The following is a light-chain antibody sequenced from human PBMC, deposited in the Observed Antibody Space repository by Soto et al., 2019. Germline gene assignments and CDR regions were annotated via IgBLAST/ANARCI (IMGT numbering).Light chain of an antibody. CDR1: QSISGS. CDR3: QQYNGYWT. J-gene: IGKJ1*01. CDR2: EAA. Sequence: DIQMTQSPSTLSASVGDRVTITCRASQSISGSLAWYQQKPGKAPKLLIYEAANIKSGVTSRFSGSGSGTEYTLTISSLQTDDFASYYCQQYNGYWTFGQGTKVEIK. V-gene: IGKV1-5*03.